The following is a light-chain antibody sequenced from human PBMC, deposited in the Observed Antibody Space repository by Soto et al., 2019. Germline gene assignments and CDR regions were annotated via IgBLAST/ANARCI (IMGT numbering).Light chain of an antibody. V-gene: IGKV3-15*01. CDR3: QQYDNWPPTWT. Sequence: EIVMTQSPATLSVSPGERATLSCRASQSVSSNLAWYQQKPGQAPRLLIYGASTGATGIPARFSGSGSGTEFPLTISSLQSEDFAVYYCQQYDNWPPTWTFGQGTKVEIK. CDR2: GAS. J-gene: IGKJ1*01. CDR1: QSVSSN.